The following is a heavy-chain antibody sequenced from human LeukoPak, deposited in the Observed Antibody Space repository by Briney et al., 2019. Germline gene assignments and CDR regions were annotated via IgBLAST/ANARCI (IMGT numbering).Heavy chain of an antibody. CDR3: ARGFELDY. J-gene: IGHJ4*02. Sequence: PGGSLRLSCAASGFTFSDYYMSWIRQAPGKGLEWVANIKQEGSEKYYVGSVKGRFTISRDDARNSLYLQVNSLRAEDTAVYFCARGFELDYWGQGTLVTVSS. CDR1: GFTFSDYY. V-gene: IGHV3-7*01. CDR2: IKQEGSEK.